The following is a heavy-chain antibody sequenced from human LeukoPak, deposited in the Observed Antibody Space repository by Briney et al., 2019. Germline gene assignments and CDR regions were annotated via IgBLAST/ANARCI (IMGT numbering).Heavy chain of an antibody. CDR3: AREDCSNVRCYGASDA. CDR1: GFTFTSYA. D-gene: IGHD2-2*01. CDR2: ISSGNQM. V-gene: IGHV3-69-1*01. Sequence: GGSLRLSCVASGFTFTSYAMSWVRQAPGKGLEYVSSISSGNQMDYGGSVKGRFTISRDNARNSLFLQMNNLRGEDTAVYYCAREDCSNVRCYGASDAWGQGTLVTVSS. J-gene: IGHJ5*02.